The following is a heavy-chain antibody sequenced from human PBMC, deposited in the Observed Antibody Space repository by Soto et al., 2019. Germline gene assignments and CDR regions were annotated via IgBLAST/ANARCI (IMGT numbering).Heavy chain of an antibody. V-gene: IGHV3-30-3*01. CDR1: GLTFSSYA. CDR2: ISYDGSNK. Sequence: VGSLRLSCAASGLTFSSYAMHWVRQAPGKGLEWVAVISYDGSNKYYAYSVKGRFTISRDNSKNTLYLQMNSLRAEDTAVYYCAREGDGYNDYWGQGTLVTVSS. J-gene: IGHJ4*02. CDR3: AREGDGYNDY. D-gene: IGHD5-12*01.